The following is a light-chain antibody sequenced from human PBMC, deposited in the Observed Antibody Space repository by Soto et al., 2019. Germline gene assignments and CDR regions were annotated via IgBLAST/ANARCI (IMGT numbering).Light chain of an antibody. J-gene: IGLJ3*02. Sequence: QSALTQPASVSGSPGQSITISCTGTSSDIGGYNYVSWYQQHPGKAPKLIIYEVTNRPSGVSNRFSGSKSGNTASLTISGLQAEDEADYYCHSYTTTSSWVFGGGTKATVL. CDR2: EVT. V-gene: IGLV2-14*01. CDR1: SSDIGGYNY. CDR3: HSYTTTSSWV.